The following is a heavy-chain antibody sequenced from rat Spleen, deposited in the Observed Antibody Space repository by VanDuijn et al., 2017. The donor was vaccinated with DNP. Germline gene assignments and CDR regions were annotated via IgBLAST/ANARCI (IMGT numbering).Heavy chain of an antibody. Sequence: EVQLVETGGGLVQPGGSLKLSCVASGFTFSNRWMFWIRQAPGKGLEWMASINTDGGSTYYPDSVKGRFTISRDNAGNTVYLQMKSLRSEDTASYYCAKGGDYGGFDYWGQGVMVTVSS. V-gene: IGHV5-58*01. CDR2: INTDGGST. CDR3: AKGGDYGGFDY. J-gene: IGHJ2*01. CDR1: GFTFSNRW. D-gene: IGHD1-11*01.